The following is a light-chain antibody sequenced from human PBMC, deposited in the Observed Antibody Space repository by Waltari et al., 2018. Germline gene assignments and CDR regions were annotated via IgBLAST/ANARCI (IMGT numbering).Light chain of an antibody. CDR1: QSLLHSSGNTF. CDR2: LIS. V-gene: IGKV2-28*01. CDR3: MQARQTPWT. Sequence: DIVMTQSPLSLSVTPGEPASISCRSSQSLLHSSGNTFLVWSLQKPGQSPQLLIYLISNRGSGVPDRFSGSGSGTEFTLKISRVEAEDVGVYFCMQARQTPWTFGQGTKVEIK. J-gene: IGKJ1*01.